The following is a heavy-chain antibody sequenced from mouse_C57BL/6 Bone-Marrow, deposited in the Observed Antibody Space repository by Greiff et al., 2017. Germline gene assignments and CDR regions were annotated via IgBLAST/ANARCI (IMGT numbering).Heavy chain of an antibody. V-gene: IGHV5-4*01. Sequence: EVHLVESGGGLVKPGGSLKLSCAASGFTFSSYAMSWVRQTPEKRLEWVATISDGGSYTYYPDNVKGRFTISRDNAKNNLYLQMSHLKSEDTAMYYGASSLAYWGQGTLVTVSA. CDR2: ISDGGSYT. J-gene: IGHJ3*01. CDR1: GFTFSSYA. CDR3: ASSLAY.